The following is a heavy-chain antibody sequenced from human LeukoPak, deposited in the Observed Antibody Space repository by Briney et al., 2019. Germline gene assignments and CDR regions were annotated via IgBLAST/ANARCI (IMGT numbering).Heavy chain of an antibody. V-gene: IGHV1-2*02. D-gene: IGHD3-16*01. CDR2: INPNSGGT. J-gene: IGHJ4*02. CDR1: GYTFTGYY. Sequence: ASVKVSCKASGYTFTGYYIHWVRQAPGQGLEWMGWINPNSGGTIYAQKFQGRVTMTRDMSFSTAYMDLSSLRSDDTAVYYCVREKDGGTFDYWGQGTVVTVSS. CDR3: VREKDGGTFDY.